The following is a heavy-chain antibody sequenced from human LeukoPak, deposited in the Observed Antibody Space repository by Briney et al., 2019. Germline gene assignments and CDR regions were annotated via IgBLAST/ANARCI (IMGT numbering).Heavy chain of an antibody. D-gene: IGHD5-12*01. J-gene: IGHJ6*02. CDR1: GGSFSGYY. Sequence: SETLSLTCAVYGGSFSGYYWSWIRQPPGKGLEWSGEINHSGSTNYNPCLKSRVTISVDTSKNEFSLKLSSVTAADTAVYYCAREVATNGPYYYYGMDVWGQGTTVTVSS. V-gene: IGHV4-34*01. CDR3: AREVATNGPYYYYGMDV. CDR2: INHSGST.